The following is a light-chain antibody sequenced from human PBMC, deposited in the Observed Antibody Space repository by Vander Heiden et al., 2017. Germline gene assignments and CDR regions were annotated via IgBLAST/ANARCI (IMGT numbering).Light chain of an antibody. Sequence: QSVLTQPPSASATPGQRVTISCSGSSSNIGSNTVHWYQQLPGTAPKLLIYSNVVRPSGVSDRFSGSKSGTSASLAISGLQSEDEADYYCASWDDSLHAWVFGGGTKLTVL. CDR3: ASWDDSLHAWV. CDR1: SSNIGSNT. CDR2: SNV. V-gene: IGLV1-44*01. J-gene: IGLJ3*02.